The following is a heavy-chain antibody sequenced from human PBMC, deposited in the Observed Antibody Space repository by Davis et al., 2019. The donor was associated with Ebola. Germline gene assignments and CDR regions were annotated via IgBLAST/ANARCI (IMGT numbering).Heavy chain of an antibody. V-gene: IGHV3-64*01. D-gene: IGHD3-16*01. J-gene: IGHJ4*02. Sequence: GESLKISCSASGFTFSSYAMHWVRQAPGKGLEYVSAISSNGGSTYYANSVKGRFTISRDNSKNTLYLQMNSLRAEDTAVYYCARSSRRIMITFGGVMQDFGVDYWGQGTLVTVSS. CDR3: ARSSRRIMITFGGVMQDFGVDY. CDR2: ISSNGGST. CDR1: GFTFSSYA.